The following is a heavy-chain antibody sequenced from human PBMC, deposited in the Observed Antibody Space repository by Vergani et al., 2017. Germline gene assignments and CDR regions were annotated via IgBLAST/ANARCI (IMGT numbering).Heavy chain of an antibody. CDR2: IIPILGIA. CDR3: AGRRDGYIYYAFDI. V-gene: IGHV1-69*02. Sequence: QVQLVQSGAEVKKPGSSVKVSCKASGGTFSSYTISWVRQAPGQGLEWMGRIIPILGIANYAQKFQGRVTITADKSTSTAYMELISLRSEDTAVYYCAGRRDGYIYYAFDIWGQGTMVTVSS. D-gene: IGHD5-24*01. J-gene: IGHJ3*02. CDR1: GGTFSSYT.